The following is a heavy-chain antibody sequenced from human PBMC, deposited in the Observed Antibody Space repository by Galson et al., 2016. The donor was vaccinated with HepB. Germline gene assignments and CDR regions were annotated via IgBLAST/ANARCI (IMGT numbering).Heavy chain of an antibody. CDR1: GLTFDEYG. V-gene: IGHV3-20*04. J-gene: IGHJ4*02. Sequence: SLRLSCAASGLTFDEYGMSWVRQGPGKGLEWVSGINWDGGSTGYADSVKGRFTISRDDARYSLYLQMNSLRAEDTALYYCTRGGDSGYGRFDCWGQGTLVTVSS. CDR2: INWDGGST. D-gene: IGHD5-12*01. CDR3: TRGGDSGYGRFDC.